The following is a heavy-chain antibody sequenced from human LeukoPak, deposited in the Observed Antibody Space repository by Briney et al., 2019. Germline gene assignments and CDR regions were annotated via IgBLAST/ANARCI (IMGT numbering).Heavy chain of an antibody. Sequence: GGSLRLSCAASGFTFSSYSMNWVRQAPGKGLEWVSSISSSSSYIYYADSVKGRFTISREHAKNTLYLQMNSLRAQDTPLFYVARVPTVAYGGMSDWGQGTLVTVSS. D-gene: IGHD3-10*01. J-gene: IGHJ4*02. CDR2: ISSSSSYI. CDR1: GFTFSSYS. CDR3: ARVPTVAYGGMSD. V-gene: IGHV3-21*01.